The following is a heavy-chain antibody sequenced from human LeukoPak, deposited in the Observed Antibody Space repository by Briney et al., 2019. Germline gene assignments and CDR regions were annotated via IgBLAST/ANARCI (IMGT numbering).Heavy chain of an antibody. CDR3: AKGYSSWYTSRSDY. D-gene: IGHD6-13*01. CDR2: ISGSGGST. Sequence: PGGSLRLSCAASGFTFSSYAMSWVRQAPGKGLEWVLAISGSGGSTYYADSVKGRFTISRDNPKNTLYLQMNSLRAEDTAVYYCAKGYSSWYTSRSDYWGQGTLVTVSS. CDR1: GFTFSSYA. J-gene: IGHJ4*02. V-gene: IGHV3-23*01.